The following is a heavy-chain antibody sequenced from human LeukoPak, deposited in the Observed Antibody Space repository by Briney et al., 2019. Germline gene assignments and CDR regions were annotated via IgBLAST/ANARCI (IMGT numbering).Heavy chain of an antibody. Sequence: GGSLRLSYAASGFTFSDYYMSWIRQAPGKGLEWVSYISSSGSTIYYADSVKGRFTISRDNAKNSLYLQMNSLRAEDTAVYYCARVVRYYYGSGSSYYYYYMDVWGKGTTVTVSS. D-gene: IGHD3-10*01. CDR1: GFTFSDYY. CDR2: ISSSGSTI. V-gene: IGHV3-11*04. CDR3: ARVVRYYYGSGSSYYYYYMDV. J-gene: IGHJ6*03.